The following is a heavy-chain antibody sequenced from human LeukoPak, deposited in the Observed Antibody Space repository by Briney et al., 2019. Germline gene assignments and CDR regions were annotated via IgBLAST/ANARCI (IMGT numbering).Heavy chain of an antibody. CDR3: ATVTYYYDSSGYYYYFDY. D-gene: IGHD3-22*01. J-gene: IGHJ4*02. CDR2: IYYSGST. Sequence: SETLSLTCTVSGGSIGTYYWSWVRQPPGKGLEWIGYIYYSGSTNYNPSLKSRVTISVDTSKNQFSLKLSSVTAADTAVYYCATVTYYYDSSGYYYYFDYWGQGTLVTVSS. CDR1: GGSIGTYY. V-gene: IGHV4-59*01.